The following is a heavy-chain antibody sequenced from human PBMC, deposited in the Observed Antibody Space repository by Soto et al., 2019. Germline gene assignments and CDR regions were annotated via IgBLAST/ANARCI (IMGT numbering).Heavy chain of an antibody. CDR2: ISAYNGNT. CDR1: GYTFTSYG. D-gene: IGHD5-18*01. CDR3: ATDRWSHAMDV. Sequence: QVQLVQSGAEVKKPGASVKVSCKASGYTFTSYGIGWVRQAPGQGLEWMGWISAYNGNTNYAQKLQGRVTMTTDTSASTDYRGLRCLRSDDKAVYYGATDRWSHAMDVWGQGTLVTVSS. V-gene: IGHV1-18*01. J-gene: IGHJ4*02.